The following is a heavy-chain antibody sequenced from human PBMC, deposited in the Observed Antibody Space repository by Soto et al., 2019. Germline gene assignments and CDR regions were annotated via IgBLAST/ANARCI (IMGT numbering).Heavy chain of an antibody. V-gene: IGHV4-31*03. CDR2: IYYSGTT. CDR3: ARVPLSGSRGRYYHYGMDV. J-gene: IGHJ6*02. Sequence: PSEPLSLTCTLSGGPISSGGYYWSWIRQHPGKGLEWIAYIYYSGTTYYNPSLKSRVTISVDTSKNQFSLKLTSVTAADTAVYYCARVPLSGSRGRYYHYGMDVWGQGTTVT. CDR1: GGPISSGGYY. D-gene: IGHD3-10*01.